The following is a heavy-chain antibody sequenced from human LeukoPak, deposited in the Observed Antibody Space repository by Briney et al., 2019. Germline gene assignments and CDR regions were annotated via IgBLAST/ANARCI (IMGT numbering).Heavy chain of an antibody. J-gene: IGHJ5*02. CDR1: GYSFTSYW. D-gene: IGHD2-2*01. Sequence: LGESLKISCKGSGYSFTSYWIGWVRQMPGKGLEWMGIIYPGDSDTRYSPSFQGQVTISADKSISTAYLQWSSLKASDTAIYYCARRADCTSTSCYEYFDPWGQGTLVTVSS. CDR3: ARRADCTSTSCYEYFDP. V-gene: IGHV5-51*01. CDR2: IYPGDSDT.